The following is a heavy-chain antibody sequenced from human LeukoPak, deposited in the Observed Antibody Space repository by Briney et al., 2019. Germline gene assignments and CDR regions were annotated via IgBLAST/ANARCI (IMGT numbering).Heavy chain of an antibody. CDR3: AKGYYDYVWGSYYFDY. J-gene: IGHJ4*02. Sequence: QPGGSLRLSCAASGFTFSSYAMSWVRQAPGKGLEWVSAISCSGGSTYYADSVKGRFTISRDNSRDTLYLQMNSLRAEDTAVYYCAKGYYDYVWGSYYFDYWGQGTLVTVSS. CDR1: GFTFSSYA. V-gene: IGHV3-23*01. CDR2: ISCSGGST. D-gene: IGHD3-16*01.